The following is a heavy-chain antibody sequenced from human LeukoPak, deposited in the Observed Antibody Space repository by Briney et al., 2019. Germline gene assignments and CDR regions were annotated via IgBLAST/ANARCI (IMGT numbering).Heavy chain of an antibody. CDR3: ARPANLYYASDAFDI. CDR2: ISGYTGNT. V-gene: IGHV1-18*01. D-gene: IGHD3-16*01. Sequence: GASVKVSCTASGYTVTSYGLNWVRQAPGQGLEWMGWISGYTGNTNYAQKFQGRVTMTANTSTNTASMELRSLRSDDTAVYYCARPANLYYASDAFDIWGQGTMVTVSS. CDR1: GYTVTSYG. J-gene: IGHJ3*02.